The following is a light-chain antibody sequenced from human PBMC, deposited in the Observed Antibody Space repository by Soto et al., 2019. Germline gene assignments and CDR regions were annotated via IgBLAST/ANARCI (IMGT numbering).Light chain of an antibody. J-gene: IGLJ1*01. CDR1: SSDVGGYNY. Sequence: QSALTQPAPVSGSPGQSITISCPGTSSDVGGYNYVSWYQQHPGKAPKLMIYDVSNRPSGVSNRFSGSKSGNTASLTISGLQAEDEADYYCSSYTSSSTPLYVFGTGTKVTVL. CDR2: DVS. CDR3: SSYTSSSTPLYV. V-gene: IGLV2-14*01.